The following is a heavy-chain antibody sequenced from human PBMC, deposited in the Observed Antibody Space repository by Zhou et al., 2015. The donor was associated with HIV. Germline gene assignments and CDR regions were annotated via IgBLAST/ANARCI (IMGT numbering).Heavy chain of an antibody. V-gene: IGHV1-69*12. CDR3: ARGPPKLIAVAGTDNWFDP. CDR2: IIPIFGTA. J-gene: IGHJ5*02. Sequence: QVQLVQSGAEVKKPGSSVKVSCKASGGTFSSYAISWVRQAPGQGLEWMGGIIPIFGTANYAQKFQGRVTITADESTSTAYMELSSLRSEDTAVYYCARGPPKLIAVAGTDNWFDPWGQGTLVTVSS. CDR1: GGTFSSYA. D-gene: IGHD6-19*01.